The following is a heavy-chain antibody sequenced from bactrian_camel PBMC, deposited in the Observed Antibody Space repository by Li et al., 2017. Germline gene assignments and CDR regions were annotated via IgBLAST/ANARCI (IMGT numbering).Heavy chain of an antibody. D-gene: IGHD2*01. CDR3: ATDSSTYCSGGYCYTRGEYSY. J-gene: IGHJ4*01. CDR1: GFGFSRYY. Sequence: QVQLVESGGGLVQPGGSLRLSCKTPGFGFSRYYMTWVRQAPGKGLEWVSSIYDTPYYADSVKGRFTISRDNAKNTVYLQMNSLKSEDTALYYCATDSSTYCSGGYCYTRGEYSYWGQGTQVTVS. V-gene: IGHV3-2*01. CDR2: IYDTP.